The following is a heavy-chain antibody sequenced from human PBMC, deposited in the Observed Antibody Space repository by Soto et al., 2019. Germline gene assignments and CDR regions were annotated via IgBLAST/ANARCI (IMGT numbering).Heavy chain of an antibody. V-gene: IGHV3-30*18. CDR3: AKAIASSGSFYHAVDV. Sequence: QVQLVESGGGVVQPGTSLVLSCAASGFTFSTYGMHWVRQAPGKGLEWVAAISYDGGKKYSIDSVKGHFTISRDNSKNTLYLQINSLRAEDTAVYYCAKAIASSGSFYHAVDVWGQGTTVIVSS. CDR1: GFTFSTYG. CDR2: ISYDGGKK. D-gene: IGHD3-22*01. J-gene: IGHJ6*02.